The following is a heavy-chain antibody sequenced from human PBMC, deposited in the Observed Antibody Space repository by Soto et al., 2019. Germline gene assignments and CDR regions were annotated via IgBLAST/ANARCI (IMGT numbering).Heavy chain of an antibody. J-gene: IGHJ4*02. CDR1: RAAIYTYS. CDR2: IYSSGSA. CDR3: ATIVGANDY. Sequence: QVQLQESGPRLLKPSDTLSLTCTVSRAAIYTYSWTWLRQPAGKGLQWIGHIYSSGSANYSPSLKSRVSMSVDSSKNQISLRLSSVTAADTAVYYCATIVGANDYWGQGTLVTVSS. V-gene: IGHV4-4*07. D-gene: IGHD1-26*01.